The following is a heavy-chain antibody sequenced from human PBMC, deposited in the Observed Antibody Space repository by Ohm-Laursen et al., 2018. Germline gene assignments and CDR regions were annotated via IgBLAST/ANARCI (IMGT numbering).Heavy chain of an antibody. CDR3: ADTAY. Sequence: RLSCAASGFTFSTYSMNWVRQAPGKGLEWVSSISTSGTYVSYADSVKGRFTISRDNAKNSMFLQMNSLRAEDTAVYYCADTAYWGQGTLVTVSS. CDR2: ISTSGTYV. J-gene: IGHJ4*02. D-gene: IGHD2-21*02. V-gene: IGHV3-21*01. CDR1: GFTFSTYS.